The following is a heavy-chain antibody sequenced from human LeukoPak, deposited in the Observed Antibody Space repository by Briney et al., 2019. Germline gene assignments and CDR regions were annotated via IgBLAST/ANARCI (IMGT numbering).Heavy chain of an antibody. CDR1: GYTFTSYG. V-gene: IGHV1-69*06. D-gene: IGHD3-22*01. Sequence: SVKVSCKASGYTFTSYGISWVRQAPGQGLEWMGGIIPIFGTANYAQKFQGRVMITADKSTSTAYMELSSLRSEDTAVYYCARARDTYYYDSSGYYYSYWGQGTLVTVSS. J-gene: IGHJ4*02. CDR3: ARARDTYYYDSSGYYYSY. CDR2: IIPIFGTA.